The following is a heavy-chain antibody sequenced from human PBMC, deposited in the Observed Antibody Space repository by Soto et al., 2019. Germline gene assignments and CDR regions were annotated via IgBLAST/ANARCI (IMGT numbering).Heavy chain of an antibody. CDR2: IDSSGSTT. CDR3: VKGGTGADQIFDS. CDR1: GFTFSDYV. V-gene: IGHV3-48*02. D-gene: IGHD1-26*01. J-gene: IGHJ4*02. Sequence: GGSLRLSCAASGFTFSDYVMNWVRQAPGKGLEWVSYIDSSGSTTYADSVKGRFTISRDNGKSSLYMQMNSLRDEDTATYYCVKGGTGADQIFDSWGQGTLVTVSS.